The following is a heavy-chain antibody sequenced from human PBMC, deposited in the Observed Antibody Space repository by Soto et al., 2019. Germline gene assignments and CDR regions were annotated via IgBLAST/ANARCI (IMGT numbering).Heavy chain of an antibody. D-gene: IGHD3-10*01. J-gene: IGHJ6*03. Sequence: GGSLRLSCAASGFTFSSYAMKWVRQAPGKGLEWVSLIGESGTPTYYADSVKGRFTISRDNSGNTLFLEMYSLRAEDTAVYYCAKNDGGAGSYYSVNIYYLDVWGKGTTVTVSS. CDR2: IGESGTPT. CDR1: GFTFSSYA. V-gene: IGHV3-23*01. CDR3: AKNDGGAGSYYSVNIYYLDV.